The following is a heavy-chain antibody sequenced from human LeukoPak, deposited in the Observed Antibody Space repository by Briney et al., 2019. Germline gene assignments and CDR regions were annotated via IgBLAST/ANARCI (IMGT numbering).Heavy chain of an antibody. CDR1: GYTFTSYG. D-gene: IGHD3-22*01. CDR2: ISAYNGNT. Sequence: HWASVKVSCKASGYTFTSYGISWVRQAPGQGLEWMGWISAYNGNTNYAQKLQDRVTITTDTSTSTAYMELRSLRSDDTAVYYCARTNVYYYASSDYYPYFDYWAQGTLVTVSS. V-gene: IGHV1-18*01. CDR3: ARTNVYYYASSDYYPYFDY. J-gene: IGHJ4*02.